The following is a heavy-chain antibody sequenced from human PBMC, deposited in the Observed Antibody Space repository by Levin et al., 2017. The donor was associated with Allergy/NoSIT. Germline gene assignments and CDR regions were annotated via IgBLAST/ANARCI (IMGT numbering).Heavy chain of an antibody. CDR3: AKDSTVTTYWYFDL. Sequence: GGSLRLSCAASGFTFSSYAMNWVRQAPGKGLEWVSGISGSGGSTFYADSVKGRLTISRDNSKNTLYLQMNSLRAEDTAIYYCAKDSTVTTYWYFDLWGRGTLVTVSS. D-gene: IGHD4-17*01. CDR2: ISGSGGST. V-gene: IGHV3-23*01. CDR1: GFTFSSYA. J-gene: IGHJ2*01.